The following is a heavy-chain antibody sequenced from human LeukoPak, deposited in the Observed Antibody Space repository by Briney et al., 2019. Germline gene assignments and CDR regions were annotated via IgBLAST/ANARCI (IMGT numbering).Heavy chain of an antibody. CDR3: ARDRSIAAAGTTFYYYYGMDV. D-gene: IGHD6-13*01. CDR1: GGAISSYY. V-gene: IGHV4-59*01. J-gene: IGHJ6*02. Sequence: SETLSLTCTVSGGAISSYYWSWIRQPPGKGLEWIGYIYYSGSTTYNPSLKSRVTISLDTSKNQFSLKLSSVTAADTAVYYCARDRSIAAAGTTFYYYYGMDVWGQGTTVTVSS. CDR2: IYYSGST.